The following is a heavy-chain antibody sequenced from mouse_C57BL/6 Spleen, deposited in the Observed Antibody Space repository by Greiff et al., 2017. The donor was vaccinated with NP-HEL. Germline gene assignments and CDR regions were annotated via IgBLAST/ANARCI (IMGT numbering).Heavy chain of an antibody. Sequence: QVTLKVSGPGILQSSQTLSLTCSFSGFSLSTSGMGVSWIRQPSGKGLEWLAHIYWDDDKRYNPSLKSRLTISKDTSRNQVLLKITSVDTADTATYYWARGGYPPYYAMDYWGQGTSVTVSS. V-gene: IGHV8-12*01. CDR2: IYWDDDK. J-gene: IGHJ4*01. D-gene: IGHD2-2*01. CDR3: ARGGYPPYYAMDY. CDR1: GFSLSTSGMG.